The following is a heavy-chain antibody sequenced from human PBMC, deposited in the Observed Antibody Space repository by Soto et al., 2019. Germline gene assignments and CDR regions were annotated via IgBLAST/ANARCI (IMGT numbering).Heavy chain of an antibody. V-gene: IGHV4-59*01. J-gene: IGHJ5*02. CDR2: AYYSGDT. D-gene: IGHD2-8*01. CDR1: GASISRYY. CDR3: ARDRSTYGGGGTGEVKENWFDP. Sequence: SETLSLTCSVSGASISRYYWSWIRQSPGKGLEWIGYAYYSGDTGYNPSLKSRVTMAIDTSKNQVSLKLTSVTAADTAVYYCARDRSTYGGGGTGEVKENWFDPWGQGALVTVSS.